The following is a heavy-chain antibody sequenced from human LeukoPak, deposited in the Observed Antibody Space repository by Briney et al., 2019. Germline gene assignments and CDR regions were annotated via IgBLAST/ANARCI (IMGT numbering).Heavy chain of an antibody. D-gene: IGHD6-13*01. CDR3: ASLGPEGGDYSSSWDSDY. J-gene: IGHJ4*02. CDR2: ISSSGDSI. Sequence: GGSLRLSCAASGFTFSSYEMNWVRQAPGKGLQWVSYISSSGDSIYYADSVRGRFTISRDNAKNSLFLQMNSLTAEDTAVYYCASLGPEGGDYSSSWDSDYWGRGTLVTVSS. CDR1: GFTFSSYE. V-gene: IGHV3-48*03.